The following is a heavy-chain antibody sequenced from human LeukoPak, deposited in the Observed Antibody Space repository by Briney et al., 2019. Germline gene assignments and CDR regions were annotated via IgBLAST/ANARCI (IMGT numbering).Heavy chain of an antibody. Sequence: GGSLRLSCAASGFTVSSNYMSWVRQAPGKGLEWVSVIYSGGSTYYADSVKGRFTISRDNSKNTLYLQMNSLRAEDTAVYYCARSKSIAAAGHPFDYWGQGTLVTVSS. V-gene: IGHV3-53*01. CDR2: IYSGGST. D-gene: IGHD6-13*01. CDR3: ARSKSIAAAGHPFDY. J-gene: IGHJ4*02. CDR1: GFTVSSNY.